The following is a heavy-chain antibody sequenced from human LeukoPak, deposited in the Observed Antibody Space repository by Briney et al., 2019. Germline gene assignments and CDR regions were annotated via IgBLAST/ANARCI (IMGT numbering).Heavy chain of an antibody. CDR1: GFTFSSYW. CDR3: AKLLRNLRYFDWLKGYFDY. CDR2: INSDGSST. D-gene: IGHD3-9*01. Sequence: GGSLRLSCAASGFTFSSYWMHWVRQAPGKGLVWVSRINSDGSSTSYADSVKGRFTISRDNSKNTLYLQMNSLRAEDTAVYYCAKLLRNLRYFDWLKGYFDYWGQGTLVTVSS. V-gene: IGHV3-74*01. J-gene: IGHJ4*02.